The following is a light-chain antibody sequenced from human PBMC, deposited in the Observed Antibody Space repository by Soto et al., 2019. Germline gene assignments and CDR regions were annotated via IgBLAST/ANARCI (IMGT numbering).Light chain of an antibody. Sequence: QSALTQSASVSGSPGQSITISCTGSSSDVGGFNYVSWYQQHPGNAPKLMIYEVSNRPSGVSSRFSGSKSGNTASLTISGLQAEDEADYYCSSYTSTSALVFGTGTKLTVL. CDR1: SSDVGGFNY. CDR2: EVS. J-gene: IGLJ1*01. CDR3: SSYTSTSALV. V-gene: IGLV2-14*01.